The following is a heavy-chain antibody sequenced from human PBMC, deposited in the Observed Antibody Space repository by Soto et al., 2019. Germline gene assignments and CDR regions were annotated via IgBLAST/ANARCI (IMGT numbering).Heavy chain of an antibody. Sequence: GASLQVSCNASGCTFSSYSISWVRQSPCQGLEWMGGIIPIFGTANYAQKFQGRVTINADESTSTAYMELSNLRSEDTAVYYCARGGYSYGYQIRIVNAFDIWGQGTMVNV. J-gene: IGHJ3*02. V-gene: IGHV1-69*13. CDR2: IIPIFGTA. CDR3: ARGGYSYGYQIRIVNAFDI. D-gene: IGHD5-18*01. CDR1: GCTFSSYS.